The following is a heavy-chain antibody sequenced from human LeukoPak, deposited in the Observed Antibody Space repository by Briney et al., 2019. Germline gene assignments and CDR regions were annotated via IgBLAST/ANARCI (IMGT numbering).Heavy chain of an antibody. D-gene: IGHD3-22*01. J-gene: IGHJ4*02. CDR2: INPDSVGT. Sequence: ASVRDSFVPSVYTFTVDFMHWVRQAPGQGREWMGWINPDSVGTKYAEMLQGRVTMPRDTSISTPYMELSTLSSDDTAVYYCGRGYYYDSSGYWRMYYCDYWGEGTLVTVSS. CDR3: GRGYYYDSSGYWRMYYCDY. V-gene: IGHV1-2*02. CDR1: VYTFTVDF.